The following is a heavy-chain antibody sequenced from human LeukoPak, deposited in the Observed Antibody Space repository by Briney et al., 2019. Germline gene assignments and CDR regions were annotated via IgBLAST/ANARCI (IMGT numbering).Heavy chain of an antibody. V-gene: IGHV1-69*06. CDR3: ATDCVNGLCHTTDDPFEI. CDR1: GGISSNSP. J-gene: IGHJ3*02. D-gene: IGHD2-8*01. CDR2: LIPILTTP. Sequence: SVKVSCKASGGISSNSPITWVRQAPGQGLERVGRLIPILTTPTYAQKFQGRVTITVDKSTTTTYMDLSSLRSEDTAVYYCATDCVNGLCHTTDDPFEIWGQGTVVTVSS.